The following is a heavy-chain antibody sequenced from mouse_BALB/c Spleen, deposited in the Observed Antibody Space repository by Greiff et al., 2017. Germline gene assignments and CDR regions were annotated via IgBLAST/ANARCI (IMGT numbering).Heavy chain of an antibody. CDR3: AREGGNHAMDY. CDR1: GFTFSDYY. J-gene: IGHJ4*01. V-gene: IGHV5-4*02. Sequence: EVNVVESGGGLVKPGGSLKLSCAASGFTFSDYYMYWVRQTPEKRLEWVATISDGGSYTYYPDSVKGRFTISRDNAKNNLYLQMSSLKSEDTAMYYCAREGGNHAMDYWGQGTSVTVSS. CDR2: ISDGGSYT.